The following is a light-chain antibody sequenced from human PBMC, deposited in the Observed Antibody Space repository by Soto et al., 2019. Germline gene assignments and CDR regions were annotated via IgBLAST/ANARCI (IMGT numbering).Light chain of an antibody. V-gene: IGLV2-11*01. J-gene: IGLJ1*01. CDR1: SSDVGGYNY. Sequence: QSVLTQPRSVSGSPGQSVTISCTGTSSDVGGYNYVSWYQQHPGKAPKLMIYDVSKRPSGVPDRFSGSKSGNTASLTISGLQAEDEADYCCCSYAGSYTFEVFGTGTKVTVL. CDR2: DVS. CDR3: CSYAGSYTFEV.